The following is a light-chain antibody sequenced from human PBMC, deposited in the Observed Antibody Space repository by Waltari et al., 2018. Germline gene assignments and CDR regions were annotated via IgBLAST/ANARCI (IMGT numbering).Light chain of an antibody. J-gene: IGKJ1*01. CDR3: QQYNSYPGT. Sequence: DIQMTQSPSPLSASVGDRVTITCRASQSISGWLAWYQQKPGKAPNLLIYKASSLEGGVPSRFSASGFGTEFTLTINSLQPDDLATYYCQQYNSYPGTFGQGTKVEIK. CDR1: QSISGW. V-gene: IGKV1-5*03. CDR2: KAS.